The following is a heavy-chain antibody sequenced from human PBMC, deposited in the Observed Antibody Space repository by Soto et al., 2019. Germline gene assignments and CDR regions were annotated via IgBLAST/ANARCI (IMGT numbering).Heavy chain of an antibody. CDR3: AIDLDSGSYYFDY. D-gene: IGHD1-26*01. J-gene: IGHJ4*02. Sequence: QVQLVQSGAEVKKPGASLKVSCKASGYTFSSYGISWVRQAPGQGLEWMGWISAYTGKTNYAQKLQGRVTMTTDTSTSTAYMEVRSLRSADTAVYYCAIDLDSGSYYFDYWGQGTLVTVSS. CDR2: ISAYTGKT. V-gene: IGHV1-18*04. CDR1: GYTFSSYG.